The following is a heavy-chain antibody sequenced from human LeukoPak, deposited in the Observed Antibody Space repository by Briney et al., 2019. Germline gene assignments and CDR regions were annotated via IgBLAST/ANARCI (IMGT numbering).Heavy chain of an antibody. Sequence: ASVKVSCKASGYTFTGYYMHWVRQAPGQGLEWMGWINPNSGGTNYAQKFQGRVTMTTDTSTSTAYMELRSLRSDDTAVYYCARDRGSGTTEKSWFDPWGQGTLVTVSS. V-gene: IGHV1-2*02. CDR1: GYTFTGYY. D-gene: IGHD1-1*01. CDR2: INPNSGGT. J-gene: IGHJ5*02. CDR3: ARDRGSGTTEKSWFDP.